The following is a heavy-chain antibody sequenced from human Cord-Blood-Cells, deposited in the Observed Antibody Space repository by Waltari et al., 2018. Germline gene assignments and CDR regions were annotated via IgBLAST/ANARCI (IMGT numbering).Heavy chain of an antibody. CDR1: GYPISSGSH. Sequence: QVQLQESGPGLVTPSETLSLTCAVSGYPISSGSHWAWLRQPPGKGLEWIGSIYHSGSTYYNPSLKSRVTISVDTSKNQFSLKLSSVTAADTAVYYCAREWFGELYYFDYWGQGTLVTVSS. CDR3: AREWFGELYYFDY. CDR2: IYHSGST. J-gene: IGHJ4*02. V-gene: IGHV4-38-2*02. D-gene: IGHD3-10*01.